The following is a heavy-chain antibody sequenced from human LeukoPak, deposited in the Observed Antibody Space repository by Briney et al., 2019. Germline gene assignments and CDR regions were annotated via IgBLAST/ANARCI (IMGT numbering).Heavy chain of an antibody. J-gene: IGHJ6*02. CDR2: ISSSSSYI. D-gene: IGHD6-19*01. CDR3: ARGSSGWYSTLMDV. V-gene: IGHV3-21*01. CDR1: GFTFSSYS. Sequence: PGGSLRLSGAASGFTFSSYSMNWVRQAPGKGLEWVSSISSSSSYIYYADSVKGRFTISRDNAKNSLYLQMNSLRAEDTAVYYCARGSSGWYSTLMDVWGQGTTVTVSS.